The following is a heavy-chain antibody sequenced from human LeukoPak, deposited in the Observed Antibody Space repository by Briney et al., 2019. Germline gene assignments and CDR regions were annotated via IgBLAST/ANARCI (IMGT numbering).Heavy chain of an antibody. D-gene: IGHD3-22*01. CDR3: AKLGYDSSGYYYNDAFDI. V-gene: IGHV3-30*18. J-gene: IGHJ3*02. CDR1: GFTFSSYG. Sequence: PGGSLRLSCAASGFTFSSYGMHWVRQAPGKGLEWVAVISYDGSNNYYADSVKGRFTISRDNSKNTLYLQMNSLRAEDTAVYYCAKLGYDSSGYYYNDAFDIWGQGTMVTVSS. CDR2: ISYDGSNN.